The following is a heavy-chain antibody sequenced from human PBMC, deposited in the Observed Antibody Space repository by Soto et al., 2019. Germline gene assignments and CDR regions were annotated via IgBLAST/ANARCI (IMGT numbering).Heavy chain of an antibody. CDR2: ISGSGGST. Sequence: VSLRLSFAASGFTFSSYAMSWVRQAPGKGLEWVSAISGSGGSTYYADSVKGRFTISRDNSKNTLYLQMNSLRAEDTAVYYCAKALNSSGWYPTGDYYGMDVWGQGTTVTVSS. J-gene: IGHJ6*02. CDR3: AKALNSSGWYPTGDYYGMDV. D-gene: IGHD6-19*01. V-gene: IGHV3-23*01. CDR1: GFTFSSYA.